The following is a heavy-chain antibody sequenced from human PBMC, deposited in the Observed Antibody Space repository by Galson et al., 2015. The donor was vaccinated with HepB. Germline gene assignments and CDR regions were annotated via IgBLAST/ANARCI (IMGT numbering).Heavy chain of an antibody. CDR3: FTGGSSGHHSLWNRGY. CDR2: IKSRADGGAT. Sequence: SLRLSCAASGFTFSDAWMSWVRQAPGTGLEWVGRIKSRADGGATDSSAPVKGRFTISRDDSKNTLYLQMNSVKTEDTAVYYCFTGGSSGHHSLWNRGYWGRGTLVTVSS. V-gene: IGHV3-15*01. D-gene: IGHD3-22*01. J-gene: IGHJ4*02. CDR1: GFTFSDAW.